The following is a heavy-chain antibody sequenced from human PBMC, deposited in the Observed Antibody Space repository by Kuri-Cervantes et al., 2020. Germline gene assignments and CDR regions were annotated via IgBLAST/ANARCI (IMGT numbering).Heavy chain of an antibody. Sequence: ASVKVSCKASGYTFTSYAMHWVRQAPGQRLEWMGWINAGNGNTKYSQKFQGRVTITRDTSASTAYMELSSLRSEDTAVYYCARPSLPAAIGYFDYWGQGTLVTVSS. CDR1: GYTFTSYA. D-gene: IGHD2-2*01. V-gene: IGHV1-3*01. CDR2: INAGNGNT. J-gene: IGHJ4*02. CDR3: ARPSLPAAIGYFDY.